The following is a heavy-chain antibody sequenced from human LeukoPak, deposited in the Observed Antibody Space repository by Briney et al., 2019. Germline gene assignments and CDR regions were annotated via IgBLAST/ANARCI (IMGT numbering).Heavy chain of an antibody. CDR3: ASYGGNSGDWYFDL. CDR1: GGSLSTYY. CDR2: VYFTGSP. V-gene: IGHV4-59*12. D-gene: IGHD4-23*01. Sequence: SETLSLTCTVSGGSLSTYYWSWLRRPPGKGLEWVGYVYFTGSPKYNPSLKTRVTISQDTSKNQFFLNLRSVTAADTAVYYCASYGGNSGDWYFDLWGRGTLVTVSS. J-gene: IGHJ2*01.